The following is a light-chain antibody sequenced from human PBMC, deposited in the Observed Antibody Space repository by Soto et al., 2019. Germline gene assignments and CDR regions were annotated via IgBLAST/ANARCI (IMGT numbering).Light chain of an antibody. J-gene: IGLJ2*01. CDR1: SSDVGGYNC. V-gene: IGLV2-11*01. CDR2: DVT. CDR3: CSYAGSYTVI. Sequence: QSVLTQPRSVSGSPGQSVTISCTGTSSDVGGYNCVSWYQQHPGKAPKLMIYDVTKRPSGVPDRFSASMSGNTASLTISGLQAEDEADYYCCSYAGSYTVIFGGGTKLTVL.